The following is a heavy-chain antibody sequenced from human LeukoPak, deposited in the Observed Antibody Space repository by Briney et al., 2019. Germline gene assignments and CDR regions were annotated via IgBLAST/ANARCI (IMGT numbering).Heavy chain of an antibody. Sequence: GESLKISCKGSGYSFTNYWIDWVRQMPGKGLEWMGIIYVGDSDSTYSPSFQGQVTISADKSISTAYLQGSSLKASDTAMYYGARQPGYSSRPNCFDPWGQGTLVTVSS. J-gene: IGHJ5*02. V-gene: IGHV5-51*01. CDR2: IYVGDSDS. CDR3: ARQPGYSSRPNCFDP. CDR1: GYSFTNYW. D-gene: IGHD6-13*01.